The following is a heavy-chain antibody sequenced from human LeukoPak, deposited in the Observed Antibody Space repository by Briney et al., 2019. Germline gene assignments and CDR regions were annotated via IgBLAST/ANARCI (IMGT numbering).Heavy chain of an antibody. V-gene: IGHV3-66*01. Sequence: GGSLRLSCAASGVSVSSNFMIWVRQAPGKGLEWVSLIYSGGETSYADSVKGRFSISRDNSKNTLYLQMNSLRVEGTAVYYCTRDPPAVAINTYAWGQGTLVTVSS. CDR3: TRDPPAVAINTYA. CDR2: IYSGGET. J-gene: IGHJ5*02. CDR1: GVSVSSNF. D-gene: IGHD6-13*01.